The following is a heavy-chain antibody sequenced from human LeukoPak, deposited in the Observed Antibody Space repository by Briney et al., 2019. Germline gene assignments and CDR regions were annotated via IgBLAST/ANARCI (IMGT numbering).Heavy chain of an antibody. CDR2: ICSDGSTT. CDR1: GFTLSSYW. J-gene: IGHJ4*02. V-gene: IGHV3-74*01. D-gene: IGHD3-22*01. CDR3: ARERSGSSGYYSAIDS. Sequence: PGGSLRLSCVASGFTLSSYWMHWVRQPPRNGLGWVSRICSDGSTTTYADSVKGRFTISRENAKNTLYLQMNSLRAEDTAVYYCARERSGSSGYYSAIDSWGQGTLVTVSS.